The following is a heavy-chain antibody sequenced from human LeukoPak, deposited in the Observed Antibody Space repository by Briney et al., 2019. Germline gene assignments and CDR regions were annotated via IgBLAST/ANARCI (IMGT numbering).Heavy chain of an antibody. Sequence: SETLSLTCTVSGGSISSSSYYWCWIRQPPGKGLEWIGSIYYSGSTYYNPSLKSRVTISVDTSKNQFSLKLSSVTAADTAVYYCARLKRGLRLGEYADYWGQGTLVTVSS. CDR2: IYYSGST. CDR1: GGSISSSSYY. J-gene: IGHJ4*02. D-gene: IGHD3-16*01. V-gene: IGHV4-39*07. CDR3: ARLKRGLRLGEYADY.